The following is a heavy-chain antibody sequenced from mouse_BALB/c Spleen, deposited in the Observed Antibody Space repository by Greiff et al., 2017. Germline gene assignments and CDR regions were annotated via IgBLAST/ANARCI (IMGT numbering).Heavy chain of an antibody. J-gene: IGHJ1*01. CDR2: IYPGDGDT. V-gene: IGHV1-80*01. CDR1: GYAFSSYW. D-gene: IGHD3-1*01. CDR3: AREGLEKYFDV. Sequence: QVQLQQSGAELVRPGSSVKISCKASGYAFSSYWMNWVKQRPGQGLEWIGQIYPGDGDTNYNGKFKGKATLTADKSSITAYMQLSSLTSEDSAVYFCAREGLEKYFDVWGAGTTVTVSS.